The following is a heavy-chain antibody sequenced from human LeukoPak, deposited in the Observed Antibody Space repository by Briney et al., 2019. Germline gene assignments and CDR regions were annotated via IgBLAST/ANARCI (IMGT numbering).Heavy chain of an antibody. Sequence: GASVKVSCKASGYTFTGYYMHWVRQAPGQGLEWMGWINSNSGGTNYAQKFQGRVTMTRDTSISTAYMELSSLRSDDTAVYYCARRADGYNFAYWGQGTLVTVSS. CDR3: ARRADGYNFAY. CDR1: GYTFTGYY. J-gene: IGHJ4*02. CDR2: INSNSGGT. V-gene: IGHV1-2*02. D-gene: IGHD5-24*01.